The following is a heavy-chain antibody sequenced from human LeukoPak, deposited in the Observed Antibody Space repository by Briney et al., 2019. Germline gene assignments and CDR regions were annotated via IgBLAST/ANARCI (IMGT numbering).Heavy chain of an antibody. CDR2: ISYDGSNK. D-gene: IGHD1-14*01. CDR3: AKDRRTDFDY. V-gene: IGHV3-30*18. J-gene: IGHJ4*02. CDR1: GFIFSSYG. Sequence: GGSLRLSCAASGFIFSSYGMHWVRQAPGKGLEWVAVISYDGSNKYYADSVKGRFTISRDNSKNTLYLQMNSLRAEDTAVYYCAKDRRTDFDYWGQGTLVTVSS.